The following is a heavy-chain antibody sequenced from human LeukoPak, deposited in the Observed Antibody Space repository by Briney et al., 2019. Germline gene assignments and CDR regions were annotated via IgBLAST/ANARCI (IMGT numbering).Heavy chain of an antibody. Sequence: PSETLSLTCAVYGGSFSGYYWSWIRQPPGKGLEWIGEINHSGSTNYNPSLKSRVTISVDTSKNQFSLKLSSVTAADTAVYYCARGPYYYDSSGADYWGQGTLVTVSS. CDR1: GGSFSGYY. D-gene: IGHD3-22*01. J-gene: IGHJ4*02. V-gene: IGHV4-34*01. CDR2: INHSGST. CDR3: ARGPYYYDSSGADY.